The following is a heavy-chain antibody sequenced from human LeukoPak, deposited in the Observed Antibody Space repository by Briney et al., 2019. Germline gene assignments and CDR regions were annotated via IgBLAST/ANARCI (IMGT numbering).Heavy chain of an antibody. CDR2: ISSSSSTI. Sequence: PGGSLRLSCAASGFTFSSYAMSWVRQAPGKGLEWVSYISSSSSTIYYADSVKGRFTISRDNAKNSLYLQMNSLRAEDTAVYYCARVGLIVGATVFDYWGQGTLVTVSS. D-gene: IGHD1-26*01. J-gene: IGHJ4*02. CDR3: ARVGLIVGATVFDY. V-gene: IGHV3-48*04. CDR1: GFTFSSYA.